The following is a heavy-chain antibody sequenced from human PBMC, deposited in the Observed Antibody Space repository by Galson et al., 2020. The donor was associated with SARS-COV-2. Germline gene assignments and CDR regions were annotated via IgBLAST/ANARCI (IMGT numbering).Heavy chain of an antibody. CDR3: ARENHGTIFPTRRYYGMDV. CDR2: INHSGST. Sequence: SETLSLTCAVYGGSFSGYYWRWIRQPPGKGLEWMGEINHSGSTNYNPSLKRRVTIYLDTSKNQFSLKLSSVTAADTAVYYCARENHGTIFPTRRYYGMDVWGQGTTVTVSS. CDR1: GGSFSGYY. J-gene: IGHJ6*02. V-gene: IGHV4-34*01. D-gene: IGHD3-3*01.